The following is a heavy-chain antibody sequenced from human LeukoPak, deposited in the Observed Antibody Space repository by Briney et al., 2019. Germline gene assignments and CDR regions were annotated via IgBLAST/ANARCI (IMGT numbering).Heavy chain of an antibody. J-gene: IGHJ5*02. D-gene: IGHD2-15*01. CDR2: FDPEDGET. Sequence: ASVNVSCKVSGYTLSELSMHWVRQAPGKGLEWMGGFDPEDGETIYAQKFQGRVTMTEDTSTDTAYMELSSLRSEDTAVYYCATEVVVVAATKSQSNWFDPWGQGTLVTVSS. CDR1: GYTLSELS. CDR3: ATEVVVVAATKSQSNWFDP. V-gene: IGHV1-24*01.